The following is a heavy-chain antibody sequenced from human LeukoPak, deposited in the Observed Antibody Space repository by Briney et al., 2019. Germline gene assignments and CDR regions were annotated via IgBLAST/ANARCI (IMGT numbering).Heavy chain of an antibody. V-gene: IGHV4-39*07. Sequence: SETLSLTCTVSGGSISSSNSYWGWIRQPPGKGLEWIGSSYYSGNTYYNPSLTSRVTISADTSQNQFSLKLSSVTAADTAVYYCASRKLGNDYWGQGTLVTVSS. CDR2: SYYSGNT. J-gene: IGHJ4*02. D-gene: IGHD7-27*01. CDR3: ASRKLGNDY. CDR1: GGSISSSNSY.